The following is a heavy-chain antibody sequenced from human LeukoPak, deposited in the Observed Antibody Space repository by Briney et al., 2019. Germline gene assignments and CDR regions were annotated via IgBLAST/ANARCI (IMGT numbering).Heavy chain of an antibody. Sequence: SETLSLTCAVYGGSFSGYYWSWIRQPPGKGLEWIGEINHSGSTNYNPSLKSRVTISVDTSKNQFSLKLSFVTAADTAVYYCARARGYSYGTLDYWGQGTLVTVSS. CDR2: INHSGST. J-gene: IGHJ4*02. D-gene: IGHD5-18*01. V-gene: IGHV4-34*01. CDR1: GGSFSGYY. CDR3: ARARGYSYGTLDY.